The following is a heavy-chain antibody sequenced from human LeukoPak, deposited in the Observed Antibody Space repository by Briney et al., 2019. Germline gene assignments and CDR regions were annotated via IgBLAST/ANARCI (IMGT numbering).Heavy chain of an antibody. CDR3: ARAVRGVTVDY. CDR2: IYYSGST. J-gene: IGHJ4*02. D-gene: IGHD3-10*01. Sequence: PSETLSLTCTVSGGSISSSSYYWGWIRQPRGKGVEWIGSIYYSGSTYYNPSLKSRVTISVDTSKNQFSLKLSSVTAADTAVYYCARAVRGVTVDYWGQGTLVTVSS. V-gene: IGHV4-39*01. CDR1: GGSISSSSYY.